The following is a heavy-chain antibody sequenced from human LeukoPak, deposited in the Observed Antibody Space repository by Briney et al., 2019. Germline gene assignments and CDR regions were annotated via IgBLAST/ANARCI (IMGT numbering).Heavy chain of an antibody. D-gene: IGHD3-16*01. V-gene: IGHV4-39*07. CDR1: GGSISSSSYY. J-gene: IGHJ6*04. Sequence: SETLSLTCTVSGGSISSSSYYWGWIRQPPEKGLEWIGSIYYSGSTYYNPSLRSRVTLSVDMSKRQFCLTLTSVTAADTALYYCARGGSPDVWGKGTTVTVFS. CDR3: ARGGSPDV. CDR2: IYYSGST.